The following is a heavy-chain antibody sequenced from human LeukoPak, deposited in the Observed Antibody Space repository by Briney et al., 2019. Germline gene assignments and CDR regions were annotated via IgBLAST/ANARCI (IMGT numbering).Heavy chain of an antibody. D-gene: IGHD5-18*01. Sequence: GASVKVSCKASDYDFTSVGITWVRQTPGQGLEWMGWISPYNGDTRYVQKLQGRVTMTTDTSTSTAYMELSRLRSDDTAVYYCARDTAMVTYWFDPWGQGTLVTVSS. V-gene: IGHV1-18*01. CDR1: DYDFTSVG. CDR2: ISPYNGDT. J-gene: IGHJ5*02. CDR3: ARDTAMVTYWFDP.